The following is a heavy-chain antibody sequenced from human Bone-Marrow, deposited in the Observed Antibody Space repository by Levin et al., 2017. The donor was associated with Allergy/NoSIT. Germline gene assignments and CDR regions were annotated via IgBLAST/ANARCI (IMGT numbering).Heavy chain of an antibody. Sequence: GESLKISCAASGFPFSSYTMNWARQAPGRGLEWIASIIGSSSFINYADSVKGRFTISRDNAKSSLYLQMNSLRIEDTAVYYCTRGATGNWGQGTLVTVSS. V-gene: IGHV3-21*01. D-gene: IGHD1-14*01. CDR3: TRGATGN. CDR1: GFPFSSYT. CDR2: IIGSSSFI. J-gene: IGHJ1*01.